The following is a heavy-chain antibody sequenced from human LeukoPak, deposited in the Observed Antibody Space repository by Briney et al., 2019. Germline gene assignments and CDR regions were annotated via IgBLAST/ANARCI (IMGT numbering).Heavy chain of an antibody. D-gene: IGHD5-18*01. V-gene: IGHV4-30-2*01. CDR1: GGSISSGGYY. CDR2: IYHSGST. J-gene: IGHJ4*02. Sequence: SETLSLTCTVSGGSISSGGYYWSWIRQPPGKGLEWIGYIYHSGSTYYNPSLKSRVTISVDRSKNQFSLKLSSVTAADTAVYYCARINSYGTSYFDYWGQGTLVTVSP. CDR3: ARINSYGTSYFDY.